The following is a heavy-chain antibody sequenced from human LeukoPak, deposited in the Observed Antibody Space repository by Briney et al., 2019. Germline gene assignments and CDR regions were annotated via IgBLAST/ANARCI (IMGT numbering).Heavy chain of an antibody. CDR3: ARLSPQLAIDY. J-gene: IGHJ4*02. Sequence: TSETLSLTCTVSGGSISSYYWSWIRQPPGKGLEWIGYIYYSGSTNYNPSLKSRVTISVDTSKNQFSLKLSSVTAADTAVYYCARLSPQLAIDYWGQGTLVTVSS. CDR2: IYYSGST. CDR1: GGSISSYY. D-gene: IGHD6-13*01. V-gene: IGHV4-59*08.